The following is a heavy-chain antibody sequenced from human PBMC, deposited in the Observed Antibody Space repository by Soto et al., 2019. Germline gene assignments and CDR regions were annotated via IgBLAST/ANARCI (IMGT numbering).Heavy chain of an antibody. CDR2: ISGSGGST. Sequence: PGGSLRLSCAASGFTFSSYDMSWVRQAPGKGLEWVSAISGSGGSTYYADSVKGRFTISRDNSKNTLYLQMNSLRAEDTAVYYCAKDRVVVAGRNYGMDVWAQGTTVTVSS. V-gene: IGHV3-23*01. J-gene: IGHJ6*02. D-gene: IGHD6-19*01. CDR3: AKDRVVVAGRNYGMDV. CDR1: GFTFSSYD.